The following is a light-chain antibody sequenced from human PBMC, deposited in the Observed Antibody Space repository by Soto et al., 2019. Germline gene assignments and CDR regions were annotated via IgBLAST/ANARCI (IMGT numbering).Light chain of an antibody. CDR1: QSVSSSY. CDR3: QQRANWPIT. CDR2: GAS. V-gene: IGKV3D-20*02. Sequence: EIVLTQSPGTLSLSPGEGATLSCRASQSVSSSYLAWYQQKPGQAPRLLIYGASNRATGIPDRFSGSGSGTDFTLIISRLEPEDVAVYYCQQRANWPITLGQGTRLEIK. J-gene: IGKJ5*01.